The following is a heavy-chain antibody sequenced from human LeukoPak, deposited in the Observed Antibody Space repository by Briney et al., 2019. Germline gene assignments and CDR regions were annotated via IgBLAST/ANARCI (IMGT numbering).Heavy chain of an antibody. CDR1: GFTVSSNY. J-gene: IGHJ6*02. V-gene: IGHV3-30*18. CDR2: ISYDGSEK. CDR3: AKDRGGTMVRGVYYYYGMDD. D-gene: IGHD3-10*01. Sequence: GGSLRLSCAASGFTVSSNYMSWVRQAPGKGLEWVAVISYDGSEKHNADSVKGRFTISRDNSKNMLYLEMNSLRTEDTAVYYCAKDRGGTMVRGVYYYYGMDDWGQGTTVTVSS.